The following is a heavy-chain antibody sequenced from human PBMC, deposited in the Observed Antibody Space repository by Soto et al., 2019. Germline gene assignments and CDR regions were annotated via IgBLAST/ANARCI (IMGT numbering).Heavy chain of an antibody. V-gene: IGHV3-30-3*01. CDR3: ARVRLWSGFFGVDV. CDR1: GFTFSSYA. D-gene: IGHD3-3*01. CDR2: ISYDGSNK. J-gene: IGHJ6*02. Sequence: PGGSLRLSCAASGFTFSSYAMHWVRQAPGKGLEWVAVISYDGSNKYYADSVKGRFTISRDNSKNTPYLQMNSLRAEDTAVYYCARVRLWSGFFGVDVWGQGTTVTV.